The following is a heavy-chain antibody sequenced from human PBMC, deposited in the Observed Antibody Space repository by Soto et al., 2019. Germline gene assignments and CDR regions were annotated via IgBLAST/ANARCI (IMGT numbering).Heavy chain of an antibody. CDR2: ISGSGVST. J-gene: IGHJ4*02. CDR3: ANLPARLSYFDY. V-gene: IGHV3-23*01. CDR1: GFPFSSYA. Sequence: EVQLLQSGGGLVQPGGSLRLSCAASGFPFSSYAMSWVRQAPGEGLEWVSVISGSGVSTYHADSVKGRFTISRDNSKNTLYLQMNSLRAEDTAVYYCANLPARLSYFDYWGQGTLGTVSS. D-gene: IGHD6-6*01.